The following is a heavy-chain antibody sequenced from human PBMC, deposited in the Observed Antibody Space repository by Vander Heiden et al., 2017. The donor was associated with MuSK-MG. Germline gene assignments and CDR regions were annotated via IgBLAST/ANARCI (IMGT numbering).Heavy chain of an antibody. Sequence: EVQLVASGGGLVKSGGSLRLSCAASGFTFSSYSMNWVRQDPGKGLEWVSTISSSSSYIYYADSVKGRFTISRDNAKNSLYLQMNSLRAEDTAVYYCARRAAAGLYFDYWGQGTLVTVSS. CDR1: GFTFSSYS. CDR3: ARRAAAGLYFDY. V-gene: IGHV3-21*01. D-gene: IGHD6-13*01. CDR2: ISSSSSYI. J-gene: IGHJ4*02.